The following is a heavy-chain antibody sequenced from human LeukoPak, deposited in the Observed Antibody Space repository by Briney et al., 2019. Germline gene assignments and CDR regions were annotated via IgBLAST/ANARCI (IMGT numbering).Heavy chain of an antibody. Sequence: GGSLRLSCAASGFTVSSNYMTWVRQAPGKGLVWVSRIKSDGSSISYADSVKGRFTISRDNAKNTLYLQMNSLRAEDMAVYYCARGDGYGMDYWGQGTRVTVSS. J-gene: IGHJ4*02. V-gene: IGHV3-74*01. CDR1: GFTVSSNY. D-gene: IGHD5-24*01. CDR2: IKSDGSSI. CDR3: ARGDGYGMDY.